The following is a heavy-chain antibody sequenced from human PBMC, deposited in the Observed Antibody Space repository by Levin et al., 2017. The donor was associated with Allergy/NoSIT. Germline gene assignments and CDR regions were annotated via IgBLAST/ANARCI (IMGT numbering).Heavy chain of an antibody. CDR3: AIYYYDSSGYFDY. D-gene: IGHD3-22*01. Sequence: ASVKVSFPSSFFPFLLSSLLFFLPSPFPGLECMGGIIPIFGTANYAQKFQGRVTITADESTSTAYMELSSLRSEDTAVYYCAIYYYDSSGYFDYWGQGTLVTVSS. V-gene: IGHV1-69*13. J-gene: IGHJ4*02. CDR1: FFPFLLSS. CDR2: IIPIFGTA.